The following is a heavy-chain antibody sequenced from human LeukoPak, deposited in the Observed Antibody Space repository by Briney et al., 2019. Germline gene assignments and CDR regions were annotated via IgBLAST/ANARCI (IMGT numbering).Heavy chain of an antibody. V-gene: IGHV3-48*02. CDR1: GFTFSDYN. J-gene: IGHJ4*02. Sequence: GGSLRLSCAASGFTFSDYNMNWVRQAPGKGLEWVSYISSSSYTIYYADSVKGRFTISRDNGENSLYLQMNSLRDEDTAVYYCARDGGRDSTYWYYYWGQGTLVTVSS. D-gene: IGHD6-13*01. CDR2: ISSSSYTI. CDR3: ARDGGRDSTYWYYY.